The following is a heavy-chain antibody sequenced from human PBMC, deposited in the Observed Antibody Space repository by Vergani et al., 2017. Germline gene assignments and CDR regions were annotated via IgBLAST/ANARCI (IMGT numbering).Heavy chain of an antibody. CDR2: ISAYNGNT. CDR1: GYTFTSYG. V-gene: IGHV1-18*01. J-gene: IGHJ4*02. D-gene: IGHD2-2*01. CDR3: ARDRPDCSSTSCAFDY. Sequence: QVQLVQSGAEVKKPGASVKVSCKASGYTFTSYGISWVRQAPGQGLEWMGWISAYNGNTNYAQKLQGRVTMTTDTSTSTAYMELSSLRSDDTAVYYCARDRPDCSSTSCAFDYWGQGTLVTVSS.